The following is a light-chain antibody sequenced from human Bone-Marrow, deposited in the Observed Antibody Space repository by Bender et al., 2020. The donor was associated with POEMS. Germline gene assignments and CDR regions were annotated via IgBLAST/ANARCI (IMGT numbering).Light chain of an antibody. CDR1: SSDVGTYNL. Sequence: QSALTQPASVSGSPGQSITISCTGTSSDVGTYNLVSWYQQVPGKAPNLMIYDVTKRPSGVSSRFSGSKSGNTASLTISGVQPEDEGDYYCCSYVGGSSLMFGGGTKVTVL. CDR3: CSYVGGSSLM. V-gene: IGLV2-23*02. CDR2: DVT. J-gene: IGLJ3*02.